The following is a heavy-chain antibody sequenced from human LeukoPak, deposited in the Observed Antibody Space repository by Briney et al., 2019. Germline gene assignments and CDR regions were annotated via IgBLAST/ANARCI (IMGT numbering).Heavy chain of an antibody. CDR1: GFTFRSYS. J-gene: IGHJ4*02. V-gene: IGHV3-21*01. CDR3: ARDSSSGDETNDY. CDR2: ISSSSSYI. Sequence: PGGSLRLSCAASGFTFRSYSMNWVRQAPGKGLEWVSSISSSSSYIYYADSVKGRFTISRDNAKNSLYLQMNSLRAEDTAVYYCARDSSSGDETNDYWGQGTLVTVSS. D-gene: IGHD6-13*01.